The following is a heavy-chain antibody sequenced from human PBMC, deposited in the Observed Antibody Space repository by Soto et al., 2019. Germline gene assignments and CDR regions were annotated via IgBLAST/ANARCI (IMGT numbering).Heavy chain of an antibody. CDR3: ARDARITMVRGVISSLDY. CDR1: GFTFSSYG. Sequence: GGSLRLSCAASGFTFSSYGMHWVRQAPGKGLEWVAVIWYDGSNKYYADSVKGRFTISRDNSKNTLYLQMNSLRAEDTAVYYCARDARITMVRGVISSLDYWGQGTLVTVSS. CDR2: IWYDGSNK. D-gene: IGHD3-10*01. J-gene: IGHJ4*02. V-gene: IGHV3-33*01.